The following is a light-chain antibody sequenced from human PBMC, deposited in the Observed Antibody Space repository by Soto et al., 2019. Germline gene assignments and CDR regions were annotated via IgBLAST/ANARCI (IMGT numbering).Light chain of an antibody. V-gene: IGKV3-15*01. CDR1: QSMSSN. CDR3: HQYNKWPPYT. CDR2: GAS. Sequence: EIVMTQSPANLSVSPGERATLSCRASQSMSSNLAWYQQKPGQGPRLLIYGASTRATGIPARFSGSGSGTEFTLTISSLQSEDFAVYYCHQYNKWPPYTFGQGTKLEIK. J-gene: IGKJ2*01.